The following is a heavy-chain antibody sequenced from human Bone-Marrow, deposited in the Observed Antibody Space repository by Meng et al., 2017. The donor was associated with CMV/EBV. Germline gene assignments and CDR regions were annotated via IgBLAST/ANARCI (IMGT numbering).Heavy chain of an antibody. CDR3: AKRNYGDSVRWFDP. D-gene: IGHD4-17*01. J-gene: IGHJ5*02. CDR2: IIPIFGTA. Sequence: SGGTFSSYAISWVRQAPGQGLEWMGGIIPIFGTANYAQKFQGRVTITADESTSTAYMELSSLRSEDTAVYYCAKRNYGDSVRWFDPWGLGTLVTVSS. V-gene: IGHV1-69*01. CDR1: GGTFSSYA.